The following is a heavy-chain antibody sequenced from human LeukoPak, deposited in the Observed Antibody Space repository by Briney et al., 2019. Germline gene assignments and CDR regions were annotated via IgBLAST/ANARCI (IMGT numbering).Heavy chain of an antibody. J-gene: IGHJ5*02. CDR3: ARDRIVVVPAAINNWFDP. D-gene: IGHD2-2*01. CDR2: IYTSGST. Sequence: PLETLSLTCTVSGGSISSYYWSWIRQPAGKGLEWIGRIYTSGSTNYNPSLKSRVTMSVDTSKNQFSLKLSSVTAADTAVYYCARDRIVVVPAAINNWFDPWGQGTLVTVSS. V-gene: IGHV4-4*07. CDR1: GGSISSYY.